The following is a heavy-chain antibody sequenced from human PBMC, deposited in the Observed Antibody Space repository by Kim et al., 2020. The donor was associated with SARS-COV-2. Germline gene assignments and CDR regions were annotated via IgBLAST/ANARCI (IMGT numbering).Heavy chain of an antibody. V-gene: IGHV3-74*01. CDR3: TNGASWLPDYPDN. Sequence: GGSLRLSCAASGFTFSNNWMHWVRQVTGKGLVWVSRINYDGSSTIYADSVRGRFTISRDNATNTLYLQMNSLRAEDTAVYYCTNGASWLPDYPDNWGQGTLVTV. CDR1: GFTFSNNW. J-gene: IGHJ4*02. CDR2: INYDGSST. D-gene: IGHD5-12*01.